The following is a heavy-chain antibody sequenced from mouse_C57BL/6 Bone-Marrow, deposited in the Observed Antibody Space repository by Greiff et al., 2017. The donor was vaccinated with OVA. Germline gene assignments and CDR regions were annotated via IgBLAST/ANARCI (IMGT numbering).Heavy chain of an antibody. V-gene: IGHV1-64*01. CDR3: AREVRLAWFAY. J-gene: IGHJ3*01. D-gene: IGHD1-2*01. CDR2: IHPNSGST. Sequence: QVQLQQPGAELVKPGASVKLSCKASGYTFTSYWMHWVKQRPGQGLEWIGMIHPNSGSTNYNEKFKSKATLTVDKSSSTAYMHLSSLTSEDSAVYYCAREVRLAWFAYWGQGTLVTVSA. CDR1: GYTFTSYW.